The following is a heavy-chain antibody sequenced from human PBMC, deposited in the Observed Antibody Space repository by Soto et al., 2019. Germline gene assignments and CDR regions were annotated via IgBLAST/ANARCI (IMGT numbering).Heavy chain of an antibody. CDR1: GGSVSSGDYF. CDR3: ARSPNYYYYGFDV. CDR2: IYYSGST. V-gene: IGHV4-61*08. Sequence: SETLSLTCTVSGGSVSSGDYFWSWLRQSPGKRLERIAYIYYSGSTNYNPSLKSRATISVDTSKSQVSLTLTSMTAAGAALYYCARSPNYYYYGFDVWGQGTAVTVSS. D-gene: IGHD3-10*01. J-gene: IGHJ6*02.